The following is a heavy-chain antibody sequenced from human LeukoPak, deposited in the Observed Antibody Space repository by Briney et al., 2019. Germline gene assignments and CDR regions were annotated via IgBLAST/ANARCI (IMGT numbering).Heavy chain of an antibody. CDR1: GGSISSRNW. V-gene: IGHV4-4*02. CDR3: ARVSSGYVDY. J-gene: IGHJ4*02. D-gene: IGHD1-26*01. CDR2: IYHSGST. Sequence: PSGTRSLTCAVSGGSISSRNWWSWGRQPPGKGLEGIGEIYHSGSTNYNPSLKSRVTILADESKNQFSLKLSSVTAADTAVYYCARVSSGYVDYWGQGTLVTVSS.